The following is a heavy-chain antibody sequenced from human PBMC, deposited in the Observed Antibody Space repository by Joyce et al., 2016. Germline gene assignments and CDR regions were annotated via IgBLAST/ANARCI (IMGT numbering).Heavy chain of an antibody. V-gene: IGHV3-30*03. D-gene: IGHD3-9*01. CDR1: GFSCNKFA. Sequence: GGVQPGSSLRLSCAASGFSCNKFAMHWLRQAPGKGLAEGVAVTSHDESQIYYADSIKGRFTISRDNSKNTLYRHMNSLRTEETAVYYCAREVLAATGYPYFDYWGQGTLVTVSS. J-gene: IGHJ4*02. CDR3: AREVLAATGYPYFDY. CDR2: TSHDESQI.